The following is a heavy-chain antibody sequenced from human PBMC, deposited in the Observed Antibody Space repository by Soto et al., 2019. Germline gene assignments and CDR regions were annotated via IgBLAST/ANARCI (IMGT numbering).Heavy chain of an antibody. CDR3: ARGGMITISPGPSDY. D-gene: IGHD3-16*01. CDR1: GYTFTSYY. J-gene: IGHJ4*02. Sequence: ASVKVSCKASGYTFTSYYMHWVRQAPGQGLEWMGIINPSGGSTSYAQKFQGRVTMTRDTSTSTVYMELSSLRSEDTAVYYCARGGMITISPGPSDYWGQGTLVTVSS. V-gene: IGHV1-46*03. CDR2: INPSGGST.